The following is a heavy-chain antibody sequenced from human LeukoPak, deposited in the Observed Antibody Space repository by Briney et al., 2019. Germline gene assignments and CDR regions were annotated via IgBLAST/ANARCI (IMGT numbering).Heavy chain of an antibody. V-gene: IGHV4-30-4*01. Sequence: SETLSLTCTVSGGSISSGDYYWSWIRQPPGKGLEWIGYISHSGSTYYSPSLKSRVTISVDTSKNQFSLKLSSVTAADTAVYYCARASTYDYVWGRRSVLYYFDYWGQGTLVTVSS. D-gene: IGHD3-16*01. CDR2: ISHSGST. J-gene: IGHJ4*02. CDR1: GGSISSGDYY. CDR3: ARASTYDYVWGRRSVLYYFDY.